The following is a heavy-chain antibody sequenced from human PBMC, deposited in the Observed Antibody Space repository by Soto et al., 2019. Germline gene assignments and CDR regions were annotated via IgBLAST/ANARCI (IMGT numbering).Heavy chain of an antibody. CDR3: ARDRRHPGYSSGWYNWFDP. CDR1: GDSVSSNSAA. D-gene: IGHD6-19*01. J-gene: IGHJ5*02. CDR2: TYYRSKWYN. V-gene: IGHV6-1*01. Sequence: AISGDSVSSNSAAWNWIRQSPSRGLEWLGRTYYRSKWYNDYAVSVKSRITINPDTSKNQFSLQLNSVTPEDTAVYYCARDRRHPGYSSGWYNWFDPWGQGTLVTVS.